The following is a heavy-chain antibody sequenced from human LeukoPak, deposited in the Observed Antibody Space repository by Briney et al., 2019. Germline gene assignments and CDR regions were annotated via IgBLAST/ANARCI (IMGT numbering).Heavy chain of an antibody. CDR3: ARGGTSSSWAY. CDR1: GFTFSSYS. Sequence: GGSLRLSCAASGFTFSSYSISWVRQAPGKGLEWVSYISSSSTMSYADSVKGRFTISRDNANNSLYLQMSSLRDEDTAVYYCARGGTSSSWAYWGQGTLVTVSS. V-gene: IGHV3-48*02. CDR2: ISSSSTM. D-gene: IGHD4-23*01. J-gene: IGHJ4*02.